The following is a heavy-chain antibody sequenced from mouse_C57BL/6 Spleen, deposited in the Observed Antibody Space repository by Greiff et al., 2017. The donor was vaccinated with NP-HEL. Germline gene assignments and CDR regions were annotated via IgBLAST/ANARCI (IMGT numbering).Heavy chain of an antibody. D-gene: IGHD2-2*01. V-gene: IGHV1-15*01. J-gene: IGHJ2*01. Sequence: QVQLQQSGAELVRPGASVTLSCKASGYTFTDYEMHWVKQTPVHGLEWIGAIDPETGGTAYNQKFKGKAILTADKSSSTAYMELRSLTSEDSAVYYCTRMGGYLFDYWGQGTTLTVSS. CDR1: GYTFTDYE. CDR2: IDPETGGT. CDR3: TRMGGYLFDY.